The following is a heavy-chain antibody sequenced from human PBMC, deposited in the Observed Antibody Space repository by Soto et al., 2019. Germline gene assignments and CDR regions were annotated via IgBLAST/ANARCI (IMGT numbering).Heavy chain of an antibody. CDR2: INPSGGST. J-gene: IGHJ6*02. CDR1: GYTFTSYY. V-gene: IGHV1-46*01. D-gene: IGHD1-1*01. CDR3: ARDNRSPTTNYYYYGMDV. Sequence: ASVKVSCKASGYTFTSYYMHGVRQAPGQGLEWMGIINPSGGSTSYAQKFQGRVTMTRDTSTSTVYMELSSLRSEDTAVYYCARDNRSPTTNYYYYGMDVWGQGTTVTVSS.